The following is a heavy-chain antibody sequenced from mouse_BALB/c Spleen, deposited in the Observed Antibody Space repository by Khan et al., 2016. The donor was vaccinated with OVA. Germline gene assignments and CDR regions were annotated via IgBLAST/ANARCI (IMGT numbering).Heavy chain of an antibody. CDR2: ILPGSNSS. J-gene: IGHJ3*01. V-gene: IGHV1-9*01. CDR1: GYTFSSYW. CDR3: ARGNCYGSTAWFGY. Sequence: QVQLKQSGAELMKPGASVKISCKATGYTFSSYWIEWVKQRPGHGLEWIGEILPGSNSSNYNERFKGKATITADTSSNKAYMQLRSLTSVDAACLYCARGNCYGSTAWFGYWGKGTQVTVTA. D-gene: IGHD1-1*01.